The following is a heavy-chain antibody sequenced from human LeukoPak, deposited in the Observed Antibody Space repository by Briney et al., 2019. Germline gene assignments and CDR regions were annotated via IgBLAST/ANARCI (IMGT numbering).Heavy chain of an antibody. CDR1: GFLFRSYS. D-gene: IGHD6-19*01. V-gene: IGHV3-48*01. J-gene: IGHJ4*02. CDR3: ARGVRIAVAGYIDY. CDR2: ISSSSDTI. Sequence: PGGSLRLSCAASGFLFRSYSMNWVRQAPGKGLEWVSFISSSSDTISYADSVKGRFTISRDNSKNTLYLQMNSLRAEDTAVYYCARGVRIAVAGYIDYWGQGTLVTVSS.